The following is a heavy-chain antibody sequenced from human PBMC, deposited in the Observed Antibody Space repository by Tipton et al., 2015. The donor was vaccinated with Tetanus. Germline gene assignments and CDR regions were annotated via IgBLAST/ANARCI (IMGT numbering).Heavy chain of an antibody. Sequence: RSLRLSCAASGFTFSDPGMNCVRQAPGKGLEWLSTISYDGSAEHYADSVRGRFTISRDNSKNTLYLQMDSLRLEDTAIYYCAKQFDGLDYWGQGTLVTVSS. CDR3: AKQFDGLDY. V-gene: IGHV3-30*18. CDR2: ISYDGSAE. D-gene: IGHD3/OR15-3a*01. CDR1: GFTFSDPG. J-gene: IGHJ4*02.